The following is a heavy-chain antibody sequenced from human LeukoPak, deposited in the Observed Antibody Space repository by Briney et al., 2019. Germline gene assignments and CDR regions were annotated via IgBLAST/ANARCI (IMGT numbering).Heavy chain of an antibody. CDR3: ARDKGDFLTGPPHHYYYYGMDV. CDR1: GFTVSSNY. J-gene: IGHJ6*02. Sequence: PGGSLRLSCAASGFTVSSNYMSWVRQAPGKGLEWVSVIYSGGSTYYADSVKGRFTISRDNSKNTLYLQMNSLRAEDTAVYYCARDKGDFLTGPPHHYYYYGMDVWGQGTTVTVSS. V-gene: IGHV3-66*01. CDR2: IYSGGST. D-gene: IGHD3-9*01.